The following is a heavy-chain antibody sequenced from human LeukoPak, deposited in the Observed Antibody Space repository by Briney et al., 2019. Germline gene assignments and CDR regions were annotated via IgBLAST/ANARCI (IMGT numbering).Heavy chain of an antibody. CDR2: ISAYNGNT. J-gene: IGHJ6*03. D-gene: IGHD4-11*01. CDR3: AATVNYYYYMDV. CDR1: GYTFTSYG. V-gene: IGHV1-18*03. Sequence: APVKVSCKASGYTFTSYGISWVRQAPGQGLEWMGWISAYNGNTNYAQKLQGRVTMTTDTSTSTAYMELRSMRSDDMAVYYCAATVNYYYYMDVWGKGTTVTVSS.